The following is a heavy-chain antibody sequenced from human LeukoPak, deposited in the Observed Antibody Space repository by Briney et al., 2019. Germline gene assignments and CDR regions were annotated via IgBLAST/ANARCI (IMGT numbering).Heavy chain of an antibody. Sequence: GGSLRLSCAASGFTFISYAMSWVRQAPGKGLEWVSAISGSGGSTYYADSVKGRFTIARDNSKNTLYLQMNSLRAEDTAVYYCAKATYYYDSGGYEVYYFDYSGQGNLGTVSS. CDR2: ISGSGGST. CDR1: GFTFISYA. CDR3: AKATYYYDSGGYEVYYFDY. V-gene: IGHV3-23*01. D-gene: IGHD3-22*01. J-gene: IGHJ4*02.